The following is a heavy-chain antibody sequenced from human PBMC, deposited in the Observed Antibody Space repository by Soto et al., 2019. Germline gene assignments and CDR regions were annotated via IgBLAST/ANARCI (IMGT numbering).Heavy chain of an antibody. Sequence: SVKVSCQSSAGTLSGYAISWVRQAPGQGLEWIGGIIPIFGTANYAQKFHGRVTITADKSTSTAYMELSSLRSEDTAVYYCASAVSIDGMDCWGQGTTVTVSS. CDR3: ASAVSIDGMDC. CDR1: AGTLSGYA. V-gene: IGHV1-69*06. J-gene: IGHJ6*02. D-gene: IGHD6-6*01. CDR2: IIPIFGTA.